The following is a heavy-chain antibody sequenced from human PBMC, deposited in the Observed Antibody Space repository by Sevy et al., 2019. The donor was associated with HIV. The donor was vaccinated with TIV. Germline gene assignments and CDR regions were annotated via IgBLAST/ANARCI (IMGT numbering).Heavy chain of an antibody. CDR3: AKDTGQWLVSSAFDI. V-gene: IGHV3-23*01. CDR1: GFTFSSYA. J-gene: IGHJ3*02. CDR2: IRGSGGST. Sequence: GGSLRLSCAASGFTFSSYAMSWVRQAPGKGLEWVSAIRGSGGSTYYADSVKGRFTISRDNSKNTLYLQMNSLRAEDTAVYYCAKDTGQWLVSSAFDIWGQGTMVTVSS. D-gene: IGHD6-19*01.